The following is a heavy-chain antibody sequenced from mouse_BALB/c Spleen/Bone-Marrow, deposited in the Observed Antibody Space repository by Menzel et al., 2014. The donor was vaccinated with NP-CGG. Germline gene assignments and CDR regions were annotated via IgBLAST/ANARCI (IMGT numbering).Heavy chain of an antibody. J-gene: IGHJ4*01. Sequence: VKLMESGAELVRPGASVKLSCKASGYTFTNNWINWVKQRPGQGLEWIGNIYPSDSYTNYNQKFKDKATLTVDKSSSTAYMQLSSPTSEDPAVYYCTRGSSYVGYAMDYWGQGTSVTVSS. V-gene: IGHV1S126*01. CDR3: TRGSSYVGYAMDY. CDR1: GYTFTNNW. CDR2: IYPSDSYT. D-gene: IGHD1-1*01.